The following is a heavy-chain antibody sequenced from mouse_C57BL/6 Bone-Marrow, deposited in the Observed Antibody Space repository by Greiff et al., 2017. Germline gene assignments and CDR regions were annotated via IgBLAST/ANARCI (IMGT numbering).Heavy chain of an antibody. D-gene: IGHD2-4*01. J-gene: IGHJ3*01. Sequence: EVQLVESGGDLVKPGGSLKLSCAASGFTFSSSGMSWVRQTPDKRLEWVATISSGGSYTYYPDSVKGRFTIYRDNAKNTLYLQMSSLKSEDTAMYYCARRDYDWFAYWGQGTLVTVSA. CDR3: ARRDYDWFAY. CDR1: GFTFSSSG. CDR2: ISSGGSYT. V-gene: IGHV5-6*01.